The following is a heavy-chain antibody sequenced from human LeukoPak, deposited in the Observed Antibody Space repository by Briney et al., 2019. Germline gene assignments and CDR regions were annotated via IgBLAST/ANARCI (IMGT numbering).Heavy chain of an antibody. Sequence: AGRSLRLSCAASGFTFNNYAMPWVRQAPGKGLEWVAVISYDGSKKYCADSVKGRFTISRDNSKNTLYVQMNSLRAEDTAVYYCARDFAGYCSSTGCYGYYFDYWGQGTLVTVSS. CDR1: GFTFNNYA. V-gene: IGHV3-30*04. CDR3: ARDFAGYCSSTGCYGYYFDY. J-gene: IGHJ4*02. CDR2: ISYDGSKK. D-gene: IGHD2-2*01.